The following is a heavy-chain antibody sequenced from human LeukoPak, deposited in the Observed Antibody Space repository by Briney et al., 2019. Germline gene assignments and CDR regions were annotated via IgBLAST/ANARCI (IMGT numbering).Heavy chain of an antibody. J-gene: IGHJ3*02. Sequence: GESLKISCKGSGYSFTSYWIGWVRQMPGKGLEWMGIIYPGDSDTRYSPSFQGQVTISADKSISTAYLQWSSLKASDTAMYYCARHSTFSDYDILTGYYPPPFIAFDIWGQGTMVTVSS. CDR3: ARHSTFSDYDILTGYYPPPFIAFDI. CDR2: IYPGDSDT. V-gene: IGHV5-51*01. CDR1: GYSFTSYW. D-gene: IGHD3-9*01.